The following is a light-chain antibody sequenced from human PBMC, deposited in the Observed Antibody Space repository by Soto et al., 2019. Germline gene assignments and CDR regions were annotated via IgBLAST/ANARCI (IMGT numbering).Light chain of an antibody. J-gene: IGLJ3*02. CDR1: NIGSKS. CDR2: DDS. CDR3: SSYAGSSNVGV. V-gene: IGLV3-21*02. Sequence: SYELTQPPSVSVAPGQTARITCGGNNIGSKSVHWYQQKPGQAPVLVVYDDSDRPSGIPERFSGSNSGNTATLTVSGLQAEDEADYYCSSYAGSSNVGVFGGGTKLTVL.